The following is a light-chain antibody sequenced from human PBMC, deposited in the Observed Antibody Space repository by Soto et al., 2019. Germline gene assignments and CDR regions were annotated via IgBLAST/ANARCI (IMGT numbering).Light chain of an antibody. J-gene: IGLJ3*02. CDR1: SSDVGGYNY. CDR3: CSYRSGTTWV. CDR2: EVT. Sequence: QSALTQPASVSGSPGQSITISCTGTSSDVGGYNYVSWYQQHPGKAPKLMIYEVTNRPSGVSHRFSGSKSGNSASLTISGLQAEAEADYYCCSYRSGTTWVVGGGTKLTVL. V-gene: IGLV2-14*01.